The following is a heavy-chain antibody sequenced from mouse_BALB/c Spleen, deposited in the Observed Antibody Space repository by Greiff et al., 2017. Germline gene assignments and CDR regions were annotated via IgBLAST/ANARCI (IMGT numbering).Heavy chain of an antibody. J-gene: IGHJ2*01. CDR1: GYSITSDYA. Sequence: EVQLQESGPGLVKPSQSLSLTCTVTGYSITSDYAWNWIRQFPGNKLEWMGDISYSGSTSYNPSLKSRISITRDTSKNQFFLQLNSVTTEDTATYYCAREAYYRYYFDYWGQGTTLTVSS. V-gene: IGHV3-2*02. CDR3: AREAYYRYYFDY. D-gene: IGHD2-14*01. CDR2: ISYSGST.